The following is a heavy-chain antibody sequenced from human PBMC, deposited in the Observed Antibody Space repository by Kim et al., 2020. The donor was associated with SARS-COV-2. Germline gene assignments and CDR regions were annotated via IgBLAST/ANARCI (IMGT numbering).Heavy chain of an antibody. V-gene: IGHV1-24*01. CDR3: ATSAAVAGTYYYYYGMDV. CDR1: GYTLTELS. D-gene: IGHD6-19*01. Sequence: ASVKVSCKVSGYTLTELSMHWVRQAPGKGLEWMGGFDPEDGETIYAQKFQGRVTMTEDTSTDTAYMELSSLRSEDTAVYYCATSAAVAGTYYYYYGMDVWVQGTTVTVSS. J-gene: IGHJ6*02. CDR2: FDPEDGET.